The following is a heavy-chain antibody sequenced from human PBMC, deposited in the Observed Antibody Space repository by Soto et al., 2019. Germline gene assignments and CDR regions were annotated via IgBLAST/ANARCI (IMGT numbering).Heavy chain of an antibody. CDR3: AREMVAPSDYYYGMDV. CDR1: GFTFSSYP. Sequence: QVQLVESGGGVVQPGRSLRLSCEASGFTFSSYPMHWVRQAPGKGLEWVAVISYDGSNKYYAVSVKGRFSISRDNSKNTLYLQMNSMRVEDTAVYYCAREMVAPSDYYYGMDVWGQGTTVTVSS. V-gene: IGHV3-30-3*01. J-gene: IGHJ6*02. CDR2: ISYDGSNK. D-gene: IGHD2-15*01.